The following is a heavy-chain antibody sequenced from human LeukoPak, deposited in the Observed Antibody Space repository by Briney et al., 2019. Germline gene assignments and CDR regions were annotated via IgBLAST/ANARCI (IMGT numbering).Heavy chain of an antibody. J-gene: IGHJ4*02. CDR1: GFTFSSYG. D-gene: IGHD3-22*01. V-gene: IGHV3-7*01. CDR2: IKLDGSDK. CDR3: AREPGRSGCYDY. Sequence: GGSLRLSCAASGFTFSSYGMSWVRQAPGKGLEWVANIKLDGSDKYYVDSVKGRFTISRDNSKNTLYLQMNSLRAEDTAVYYCAREPGRSGCYDYWGQGTLVTVSS.